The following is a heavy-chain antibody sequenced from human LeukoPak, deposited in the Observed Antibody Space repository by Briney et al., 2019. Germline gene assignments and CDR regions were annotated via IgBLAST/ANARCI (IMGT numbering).Heavy chain of an antibody. V-gene: IGHV3-53*01. CDR2: IYSGGST. D-gene: IGHD5-24*01. CDR3: ARVTMRDGYFDY. Sequence: GGSLRLSCAASGFTVSRNYMSWVRQAPGKGLEWVSIIYSGGSTYHADSVKGRFTISRDNSNNTLYLQMNSLRAEDTAVYYCARVTMRDGYFDYWGQGTLVTVSS. CDR1: GFTVSRNY. J-gene: IGHJ4*02.